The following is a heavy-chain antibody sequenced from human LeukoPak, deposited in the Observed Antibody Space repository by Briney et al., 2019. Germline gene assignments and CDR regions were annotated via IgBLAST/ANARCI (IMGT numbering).Heavy chain of an antibody. CDR1: GFTFSSYD. J-gene: IGHJ4*02. Sequence: GGSLRLSCEASGFTFSSYDMHWVRQAPGKGLEWVAVIWYDGSNKYYTDSVKGRFTISRDNPKNTLYLQMNSLRAEDTAVYYCARDGLHTAHFDYWGQGTLVTVSS. CDR2: IWYDGSNK. CDR3: ARDGLHTAHFDY. D-gene: IGHD5-18*01. V-gene: IGHV3-33*01.